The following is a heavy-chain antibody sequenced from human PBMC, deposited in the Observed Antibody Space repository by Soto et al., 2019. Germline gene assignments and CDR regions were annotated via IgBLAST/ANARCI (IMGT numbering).Heavy chain of an antibody. J-gene: IGHJ4*02. V-gene: IGHV3-23*01. CDR3: AKDLPISIAVAGTTPRY. Sequence: EVQLLVSGGGLVQPGGSLRLSCAASGFTFSSYAMSWFRQAPGKGLEWVSAISGSGGSTYYADSVKGRFTISRDNSKNTLYLQMNSLRAEDTAVYYCAKDLPISIAVAGTTPRYWGQGTLVTVSS. CDR1: GFTFSSYA. D-gene: IGHD6-19*01. CDR2: ISGSGGST.